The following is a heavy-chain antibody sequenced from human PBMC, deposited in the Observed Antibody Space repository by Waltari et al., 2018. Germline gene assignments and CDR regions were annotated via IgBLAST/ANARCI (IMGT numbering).Heavy chain of an antibody. CDR3: ARFFGSGNSEAFEI. D-gene: IGHD3-10*01. CDR1: GGPITYDNYY. Sequence: QVHLQESGPGLVKPSQTLSLTCTVSGGPITYDNYYWTWIRPSAGKGLEWIGLIHARGGTRYNPSLTGRVTISVDASKNLFSLELTSVTAADTAVYHCARFFGSGNSEAFEIWGQGTLVTVSS. V-gene: IGHV4-61*09. CDR2: IHARGGT. J-gene: IGHJ3*02.